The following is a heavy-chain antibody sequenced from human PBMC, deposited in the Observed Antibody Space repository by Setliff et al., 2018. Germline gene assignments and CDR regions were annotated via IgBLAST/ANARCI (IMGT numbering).Heavy chain of an antibody. Sequence: PGGSLRLSCAASGFTFSSYAMSWVRQAPGKGLEWVSAISGSGGSTYYADSVKGRFTISSDNSKNTLYLQMNSLRAEDTAVNYCAKEGYSSSWYYVDHWGQGTLVTVSS. D-gene: IGHD6-13*01. V-gene: IGHV3-23*01. CDR3: AKEGYSSSWYYVDH. CDR1: GFTFSSYA. CDR2: ISGSGGST. J-gene: IGHJ4*02.